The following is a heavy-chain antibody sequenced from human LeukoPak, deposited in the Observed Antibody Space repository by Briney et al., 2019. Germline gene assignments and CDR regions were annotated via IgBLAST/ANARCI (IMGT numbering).Heavy chain of an antibody. CDR1: GGSFSDYY. V-gene: IGHV4-34*01. D-gene: IGHD2-2*01. CDR2: INHTGST. Sequence: SETLSLTCAVYGGSFSDYYWNWIRQPPGKGLEWIGEINHTGSTNYNPSLKSRVTISVDTSKNQTSKRQFSLKLNSVTAADTAVYYCTRERSTPGINWFDPWGQGTLVTVSS. J-gene: IGHJ5*02. CDR3: TRERSTPGINWFDP.